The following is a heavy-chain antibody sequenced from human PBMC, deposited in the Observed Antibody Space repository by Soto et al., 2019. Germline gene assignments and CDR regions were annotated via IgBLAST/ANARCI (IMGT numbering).Heavy chain of an antibody. CDR3: ARDGPRRDIVVVPASGDY. CDR2: ISSSSSYI. CDR1: GFTFSSYS. J-gene: IGHJ4*02. Sequence: EVQLVESGGGLVKPGGSLRLSCAASGFTFSSYSMNWVRQAPGKGLEWVSSISSSSSYIYYADSVKGRFTISRDNAKNYRYLQMNSLRAEDTAVYYCARDGPRRDIVVVPASGDYWGQGTLVTVSS. D-gene: IGHD2-2*01. V-gene: IGHV3-21*01.